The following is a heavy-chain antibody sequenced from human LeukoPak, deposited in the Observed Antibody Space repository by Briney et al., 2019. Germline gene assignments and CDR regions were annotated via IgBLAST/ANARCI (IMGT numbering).Heavy chain of an antibody. D-gene: IGHD2-15*01. CDR3: ARDPLVVVAATRYYYYGMDV. V-gene: IGHV4-30-4*01. J-gene: IGHJ6*04. Sequence: PSQTLSLTCTVSGGSISSGDYYWSWIRQPPGKGLEWIGYIYYSVSTYYNPSLKSRVTISVYTSKNQSSLKLSSVTAADTAVYYCARDPLVVVAATRYYYYGMDVWGKGTTVTVSS. CDR1: GGSISSGDYY. CDR2: IYYSVST.